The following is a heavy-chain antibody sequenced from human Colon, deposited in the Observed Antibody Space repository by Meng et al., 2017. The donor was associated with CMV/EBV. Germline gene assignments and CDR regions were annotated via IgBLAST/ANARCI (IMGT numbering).Heavy chain of an antibody. Sequence: VSGGSISSGDYSWNWIRQPLGKGLEWIGSIYYSGSTYYNPSLKSRVTLSVDGSKNHFSLKVSFVTAADTAVYYCARDYRESYYGMDVWGQGTMVTVSS. J-gene: IGHJ6*02. CDR2: IYYSGST. D-gene: IGHD1-26*01. V-gene: IGHV4-30-2*01. CDR3: ARDYRESYYGMDV. CDR1: GGSISSGDYS.